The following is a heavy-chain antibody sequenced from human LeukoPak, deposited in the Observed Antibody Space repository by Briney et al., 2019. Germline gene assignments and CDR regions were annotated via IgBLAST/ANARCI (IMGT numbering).Heavy chain of an antibody. CDR3: AREDYGFDY. J-gene: IGHJ4*02. D-gene: IGHD4-17*01. V-gene: IGHV3-30*19. CDR2: ISYDGSNK. Sequence: GGSLRLSCAASGFTFSSYGMHWVRQAPGKGLEWVAVISYDGSNKYYADSVKGRSTISRDNSKNTLYLQMNSLRAEDTAAYYCAREDYGFDYWGQGTLVTVSS. CDR1: GFTFSSYG.